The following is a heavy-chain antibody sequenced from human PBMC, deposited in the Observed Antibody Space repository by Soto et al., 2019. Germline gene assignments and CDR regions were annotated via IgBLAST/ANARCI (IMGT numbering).Heavy chain of an antibody. D-gene: IGHD3-10*01. V-gene: IGHV3-23*01. CDR2: ISGSGGST. J-gene: IGHJ5*02. CDR3: AKDYYYGSGSYGWFDP. CDR1: GFTFSSYA. Sequence: TGGSLRRSCAASGFTFSSYAMSWVRAAPGKGLEWVSAISGSGGSTYYADSVKGRFTISRDNSKNTLYLQMNSLRAEDTAVYYCAKDYYYGSGSYGWFDPWGQGTLVTVSS.